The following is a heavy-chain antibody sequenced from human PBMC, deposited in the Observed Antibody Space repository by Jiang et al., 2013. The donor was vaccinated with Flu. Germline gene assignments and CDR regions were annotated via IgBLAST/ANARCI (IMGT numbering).Heavy chain of an antibody. CDR1: TFTSYY. V-gene: IGHV1-46*01. CDR2: INPSGGST. D-gene: IGHD3-10*01. J-gene: IGHJ6*02. Sequence: TFTSYYMHWVRQAPGQGLEWMGIINPSGGSTSYAQKFQGRVTMTRDTSTNTAYMELSSLRSEDTAVYYCATGSITMALGALGYTGMDVWGQGTTVTVSS. CDR3: ATGSITMALGALGYTGMDV.